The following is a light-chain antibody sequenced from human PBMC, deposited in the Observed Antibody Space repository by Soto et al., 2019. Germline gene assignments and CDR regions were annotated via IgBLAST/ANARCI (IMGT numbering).Light chain of an antibody. CDR3: KPSYSPPWT. V-gene: IGKV1-39*01. J-gene: IGKJ1*01. Sequence: DIQMTQSPSSLSASVGDRVTITCRASQSISTYLNWYQQKPGKAPEFLIYSASSLQSGVPSRFSGSGSGTDFTLTINSLQPEDFATYYCKPSYSPPWTFGQGNKVEIK. CDR2: SAS. CDR1: QSISTY.